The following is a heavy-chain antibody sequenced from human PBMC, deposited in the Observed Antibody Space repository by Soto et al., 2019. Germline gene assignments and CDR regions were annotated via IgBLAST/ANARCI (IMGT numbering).Heavy chain of an antibody. J-gene: IGHJ5*02. CDR1: GDSISSGDYY. CDR2: IYYSGNT. Sequence: SETLSLTCTVSGDSISSGDYYWSWIRQPPGKGLEWIGCIYYSGNTYYNPSLKRRFSISVDTSKNQFSLQLSSVTVADTAVYYCARESKYDTSGYPPWFDPWGQGTLVTVSS. CDR3: ARESKYDTSGYPPWFDP. V-gene: IGHV4-30-4*01. D-gene: IGHD3-22*01.